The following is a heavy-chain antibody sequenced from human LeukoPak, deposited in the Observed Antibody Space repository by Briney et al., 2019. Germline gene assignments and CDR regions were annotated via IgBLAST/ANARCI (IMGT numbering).Heavy chain of an antibody. V-gene: IGHV3-23*01. CDR1: GFTFSSYA. CDR2: ISGSGGST. CDR3: AKGPRLPDYFDY. Sequence: PGGSLRLSCAASGFTFSSYAMSWVRQAPGKGLEWVSAISGSGGSTYYADSVKGRSTISRDNSKNTLYLQMNSLRAEDTAVYYCAKGPRLPDYFDYWGQGTLVTVSS. J-gene: IGHJ4*02.